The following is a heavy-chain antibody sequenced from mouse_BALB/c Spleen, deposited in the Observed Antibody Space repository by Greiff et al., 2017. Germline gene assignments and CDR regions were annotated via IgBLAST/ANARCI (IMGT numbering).Heavy chain of an antibody. CDR2: ISSGGST. V-gene: IGHV5-6-5*01. Sequence: EVQLVESGGGLVKPGGSLKLSCAASGFTFSSYAMSWVRQTPEKRLEWVASISSGGSTYYPDSVKGRFTISRDNARNILYLQMSSLRSEDTAMYYCARRRYDGDHYAMDYWGQGTSVTVSS. CDR3: ARRRYDGDHYAMDY. D-gene: IGHD2-14*01. J-gene: IGHJ4*01. CDR1: GFTFSSYA.